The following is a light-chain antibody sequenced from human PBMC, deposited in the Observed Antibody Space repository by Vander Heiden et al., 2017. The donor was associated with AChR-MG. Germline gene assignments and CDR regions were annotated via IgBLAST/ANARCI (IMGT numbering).Light chain of an antibody. V-gene: IGLV2-11*01. CDR3: CSYAGSYTSRV. CDR2: DVS. Sequence: QSALTQPRSVSVSPGQSVTISCTGTSSDVGTNSYVSWYQQHPGQIPKLMVYDVSKRPSGVPGPFSGSKSGNTASLTISGLQAEDEADYYCCSYAGSYTSRVFGGGTKLTVL. CDR1: SSDVGTNSY. J-gene: IGLJ3*02.